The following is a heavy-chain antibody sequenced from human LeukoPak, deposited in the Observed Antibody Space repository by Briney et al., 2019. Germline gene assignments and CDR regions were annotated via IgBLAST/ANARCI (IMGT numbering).Heavy chain of an antibody. Sequence: PSETLSLTCAVYGGSFSGYYWSWIRQPPGKGLEWIGEINHSGSTNYNPSLKSRVTISVDTSKNQFSLKLSSVTAADTAVYYCARDRRGYSYGFWFDPRGQGTLVTVSS. CDR3: ARDRRGYSYGFWFDP. V-gene: IGHV4-34*01. D-gene: IGHD5-18*01. CDR2: INHSGST. CDR1: GGSFSGYY. J-gene: IGHJ5*02.